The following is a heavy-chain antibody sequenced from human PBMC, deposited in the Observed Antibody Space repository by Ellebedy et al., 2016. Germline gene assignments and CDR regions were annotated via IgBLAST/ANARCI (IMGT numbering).Heavy chain of an antibody. J-gene: IGHJ4*02. CDR2: IIPIFGTA. Sequence: SVKVSXXASGGTFSSYAISWVRQAPGQGLEWMGGIIPIFGTANYAQKFQGRVTITADESTSTAYMELSSLRSEDTAVYYCARQRDSSGSYFDYWGQGTLVTVSS. V-gene: IGHV1-69*13. D-gene: IGHD3-22*01. CDR3: ARQRDSSGSYFDY. CDR1: GGTFSSYA.